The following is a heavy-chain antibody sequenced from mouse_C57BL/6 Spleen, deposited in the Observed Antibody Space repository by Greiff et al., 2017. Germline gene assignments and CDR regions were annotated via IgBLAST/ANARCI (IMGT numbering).Heavy chain of an antibody. CDR3: AREGITTVVATAWYAMDY. V-gene: IGHV1-55*01. CDR1: GYTFTSYW. Sequence: QVQLQQSGAELVKPGASVKMSCKASGYTFTSYWITWVKQRPGQGLEWIGVIYPGSGSTNYNEKFKSKATLTVDTSSSTAYMQLSSLTSEDSAVYYCAREGITTVVATAWYAMDYWGQGTSVTVSS. D-gene: IGHD1-1*01. CDR2: IYPGSGST. J-gene: IGHJ4*01.